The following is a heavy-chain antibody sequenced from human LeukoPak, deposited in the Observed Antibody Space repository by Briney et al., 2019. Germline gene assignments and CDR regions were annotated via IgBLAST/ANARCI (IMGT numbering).Heavy chain of an antibody. D-gene: IGHD2-21*02. V-gene: IGHV3-23*01. Sequence: GESLRLSCAASGFTFSSYAMSWVRQAPGKGLEWVSGISGDGGRKLYTDSVKGRFTISRDNSKNTLYLQMNSLRAEDTAVYYCAKEDNCGGDYGPDYWGQGTLVT. CDR2: ISGDGGRK. CDR3: AKEDNCGGDYGPDY. J-gene: IGHJ4*02. CDR1: GFTFSSYA.